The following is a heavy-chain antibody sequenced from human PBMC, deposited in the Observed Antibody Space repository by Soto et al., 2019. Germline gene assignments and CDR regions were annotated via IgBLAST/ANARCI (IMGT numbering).Heavy chain of an antibody. J-gene: IGHJ4*02. CDR2: ISGSGGST. CDR1: GFTFSSYA. D-gene: IGHD3-22*01. CDR3: AKESVDYYDSSGYYPYFDY. Sequence: TGGSLRLSCAASGFTFSSYAMSWVRQAPGKGLEWVSAISGSGGSTYYADSVKGRFTISRDNSKNTLYLQMNSLRAEDTAVYYCAKESVDYYDSSGYYPYFDYWGQGTLVTVSS. V-gene: IGHV3-23*01.